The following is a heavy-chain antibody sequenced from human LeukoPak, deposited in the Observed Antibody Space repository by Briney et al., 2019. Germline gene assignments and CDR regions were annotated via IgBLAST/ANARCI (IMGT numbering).Heavy chain of an antibody. CDR1: GFTFSSYS. V-gene: IGHV3-21*01. Sequence: GGSLRLSCAASGFTFSSYSMNWVRQAPGKGLEWVSSISSSSYIYYADSVKGRFTISRDNAKNSLYLQMNSLRAEDTAVYYCARDDYYGSGSYWAGGKNDYWGQGTLVTVSS. CDR2: ISSSSYI. J-gene: IGHJ4*02. D-gene: IGHD3-10*01. CDR3: ARDDYYGSGSYWAGGKNDY.